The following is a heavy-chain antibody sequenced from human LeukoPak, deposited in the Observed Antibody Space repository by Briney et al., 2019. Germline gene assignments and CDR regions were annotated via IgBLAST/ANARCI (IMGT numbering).Heavy chain of an antibody. J-gene: IGHJ4*02. CDR2: ISAYNGNT. V-gene: IGHV1-18*01. D-gene: IGHD6-13*01. CDR3: ARDRTSSWYSPTPPFDY. CDR1: GYTFTGYG. Sequence: GASVKVSCKASGYTFTGYGISWVRQAPGQGLEWMGWISAYNGNTNYAQKLQGRVTMTTDTSTSTAYMELRSLRSDDTAVYYCARDRTSSWYSPTPPFDYWGQGTLVTVSS.